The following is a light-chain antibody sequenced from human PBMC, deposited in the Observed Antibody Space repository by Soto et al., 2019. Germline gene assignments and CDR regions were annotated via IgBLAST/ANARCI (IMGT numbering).Light chain of an antibody. CDR1: QSISAY. CDR3: QQNFITPLT. CDR2: AAS. Sequence: DIQMTQSPSSLSAFVGDRVAITCRASQSISAYLTWFQQKPGKAPKLLIHAASRLETGVPSRFSGGGSGTDFTLTISSLQPEDFATYYCQQNFITPLTFGGGTKVEIK. J-gene: IGKJ4*01. V-gene: IGKV1-39*01.